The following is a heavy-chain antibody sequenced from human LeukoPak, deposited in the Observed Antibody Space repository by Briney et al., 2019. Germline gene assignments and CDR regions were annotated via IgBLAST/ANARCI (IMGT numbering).Heavy chain of an antibody. CDR2: LNSDGSSI. Sequence: PGGSLRLSCAASGFTFSSSWMHWVRQVPGKGLVWVSSLNSDGSSINYADSVKGRFTISRDNAENTLYLQMNSLRVEDTAVYYCASGVAGTLDYWGQGTLVTVSS. CDR3: ASGVAGTLDY. D-gene: IGHD6-19*01. J-gene: IGHJ4*02. CDR1: GFTFSSSW. V-gene: IGHV3-74*01.